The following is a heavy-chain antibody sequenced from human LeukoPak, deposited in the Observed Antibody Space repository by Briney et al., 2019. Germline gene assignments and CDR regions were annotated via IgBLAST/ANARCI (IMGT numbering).Heavy chain of an antibody. CDR2: ISFDGSKK. Sequence: PGRSLRLSCAASGFTFSSDAMHWVRQAPGKGLEWVAFISFDGSKKYFADSVKGRFTISRDNSKNTLYLQMNSLRADDTAVYYCAKDLATKYSLDYWGQGTLVTVSS. D-gene: IGHD1-26*01. CDR3: AKDLATKYSLDY. V-gene: IGHV3-30*18. J-gene: IGHJ4*02. CDR1: GFTFSSDA.